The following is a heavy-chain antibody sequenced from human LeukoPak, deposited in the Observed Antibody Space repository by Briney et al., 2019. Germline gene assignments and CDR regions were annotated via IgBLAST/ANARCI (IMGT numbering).Heavy chain of an antibody. J-gene: IGHJ3*02. CDR1: GFTFSSYG. Sequence: GGSLRLSCAASGFTFSSYGMHWVRQAPGKGLEWVAVIWYDGSNKYYADSVKGRFTISRDNSKSTLYLQMNSLRAEDTAVYYCARGEYCSSTSCQRRGAFDIWGQGTMVTVSS. CDR3: ARGEYCSSTSCQRRGAFDI. V-gene: IGHV3-33*01. CDR2: IWYDGSNK. D-gene: IGHD2-2*01.